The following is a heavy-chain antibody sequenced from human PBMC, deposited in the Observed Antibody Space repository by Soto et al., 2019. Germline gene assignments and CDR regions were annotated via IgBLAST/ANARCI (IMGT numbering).Heavy chain of an antibody. D-gene: IGHD3-3*01. Sequence: QVQLQQWGAGLLKPSETLSLTCAVYGGSFSGYYWSWIRQPPGKGLEWIGEINHSGSTNYNPSLKSRVTISVDTSKNQFSLKLSSVTAADTAVYYCARGRFPGVLGKGTTVTVSS. CDR3: ARGRFPGV. CDR2: INHSGST. J-gene: IGHJ6*04. V-gene: IGHV4-34*01. CDR1: GGSFSGYY.